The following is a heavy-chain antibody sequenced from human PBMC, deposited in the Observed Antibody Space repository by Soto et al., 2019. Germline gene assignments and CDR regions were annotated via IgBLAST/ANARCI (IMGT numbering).Heavy chain of an antibody. D-gene: IGHD3-10*02. J-gene: IGHJ4*02. CDR3: AHSPRITMYDY. Sequence: QITLKESGPTLVKPTQTLTLTCTFSGFSLSTNGVGVGWIRQPPGKALEWLALIYWDDDKRYSPALKSRLTITKDTSKNRVVLTMTNMDPVDTATYYCAHSPRITMYDYWGQGTLVTVSS. V-gene: IGHV2-5*02. CDR1: GFSLSTNGVG. CDR2: IYWDDDK.